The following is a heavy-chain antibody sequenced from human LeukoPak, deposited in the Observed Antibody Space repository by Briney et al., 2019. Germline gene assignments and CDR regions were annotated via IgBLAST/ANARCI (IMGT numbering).Heavy chain of an antibody. D-gene: IGHD1-26*01. J-gene: IGHJ4*02. Sequence: GGSLRLSCAASGFTFSSYGMHWVRQAPGKGLEWVAVIWYDGSNKYYADSVKGRFTTSRDNSKNTLYLQMNSLRAEDTAVYYCATRSGGDFDYWGQGTLVTVSS. CDR1: GFTFSSYG. CDR3: ATRSGGDFDY. CDR2: IWYDGSNK. V-gene: IGHV3-33*01.